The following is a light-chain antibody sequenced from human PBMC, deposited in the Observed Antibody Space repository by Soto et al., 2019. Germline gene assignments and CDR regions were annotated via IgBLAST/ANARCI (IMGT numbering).Light chain of an antibody. CDR2: GNS. V-gene: IGLV1-40*01. J-gene: IGLJ1*01. CDR3: HSYASRRRGNV. Sequence: QLVLTQPPSVSGAPGQRVTISCTGSSSNIGAGYDVHWYQQVPGTAPKLLIYGNSNRPAGVPDRFSGSNSGTSASLAITGLQAEDEADYYCHSYASRRRGNVFGTGTKLTVL. CDR1: SSNIGAGYD.